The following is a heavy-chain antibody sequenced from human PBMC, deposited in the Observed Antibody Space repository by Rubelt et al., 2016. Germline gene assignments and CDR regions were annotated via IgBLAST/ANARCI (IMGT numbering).Heavy chain of an antibody. J-gene: IGHJ4*02. Sequence: GKGLEWVSVIYSGGSTYYADSVKGRFTISRDNAKNSLYLQMNSLRDEDTAVYYCARGVLDYYDSSGNPGYWGQGTLVTVSS. CDR3: ARGVLDYYDSSGNPGY. V-gene: IGHV3-53*01. CDR2: IYSGGST. D-gene: IGHD3-22*01.